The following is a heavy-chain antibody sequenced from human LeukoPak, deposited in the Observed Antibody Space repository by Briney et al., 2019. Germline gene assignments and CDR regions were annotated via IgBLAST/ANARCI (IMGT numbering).Heavy chain of an antibody. D-gene: IGHD1-14*01. V-gene: IGHV3-21*01. Sequence: GGSLRLSCAASGFTFSNYNMNWVRQAPGKGLEWVSSIRSSSSHIYYADSLKGRFTISRDNAKNSLYLQMNSLRAEDTAVYYCAKDHPSGYYFDYWGQGTLVTVSS. CDR1: GFTFSNYN. CDR3: AKDHPSGYYFDY. CDR2: IRSSSSHI. J-gene: IGHJ4*02.